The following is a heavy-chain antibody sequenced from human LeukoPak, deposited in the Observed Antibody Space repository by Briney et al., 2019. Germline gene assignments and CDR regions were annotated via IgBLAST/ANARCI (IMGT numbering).Heavy chain of an antibody. V-gene: IGHV5-51*01. J-gene: IGHJ4*02. D-gene: IGHD2-2*01. CDR3: EREEYCSSTGSFNYFDY. Sequence: GESLKISCKGSGYSFTSYWIGWVRQMPGKGLEWMGIIYPGDSDTRYSPSFQGQVTISADKSITTAYLQWSSLKASDTAMYYCEREEYCSSTGSFNYFDYWGQGTLVTVSS. CDR1: GYSFTSYW. CDR2: IYPGDSDT.